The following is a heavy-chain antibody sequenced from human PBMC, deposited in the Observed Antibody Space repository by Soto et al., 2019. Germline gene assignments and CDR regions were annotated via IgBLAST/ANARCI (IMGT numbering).Heavy chain of an antibody. D-gene: IGHD3-10*01. CDR3: ARVRVIRGVIPSHFGL. J-gene: IGHJ4*02. Sequence: QAHLAQSGAEVKKPGSSVTVSCKASGGTVNSYGISWVRQAPGQGLDWMGVIIPLYGTVNYAQKFQGRVSINADKSTSTAYMDLNSLRSDDTAVYYCARVRVIRGVIPSHFGLWGQGTQVTVSS. V-gene: IGHV1-69*06. CDR2: IIPLYGTV. CDR1: GGTVNSYG.